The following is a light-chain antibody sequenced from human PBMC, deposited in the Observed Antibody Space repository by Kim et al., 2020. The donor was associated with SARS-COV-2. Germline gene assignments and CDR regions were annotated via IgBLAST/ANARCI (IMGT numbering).Light chain of an antibody. V-gene: IGKV1-12*01. CDR2: AAS. Sequence: ASVGDRVTLTSLAWVGISSWLASYQKKAGKAPKLLIYAASSLQSVVPSRFSGSGSGTDFTLTISSLQPEDFATYYCQQANSFPPTFGQGTKLEI. CDR1: VGISSW. J-gene: IGKJ2*01. CDR3: QQANSFPPT.